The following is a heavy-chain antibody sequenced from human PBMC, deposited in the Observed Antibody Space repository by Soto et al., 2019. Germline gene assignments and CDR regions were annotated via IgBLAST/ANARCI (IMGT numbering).Heavy chain of an antibody. D-gene: IGHD3-16*01. CDR1: GGSISSYY. V-gene: IGHV4-59*01. Sequence: SETLSLTCTVSGGSISSYYWSWIRQPPWKGLEWIGYIYYSGSTNYNPSLKSRVTISVDTSKNQFSLKLSSVTAADTAVYYCARWGSWGITFGGVGLWGQGTLVNVS. CDR3: ARWGSWGITFGGVGL. J-gene: IGHJ4*02. CDR2: IYYSGST.